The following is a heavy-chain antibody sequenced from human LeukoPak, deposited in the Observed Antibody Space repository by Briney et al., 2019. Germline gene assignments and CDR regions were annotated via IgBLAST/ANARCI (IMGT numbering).Heavy chain of an antibody. Sequence: SQTLSLTCAISGDSVSCNSAAWNWIRQSPSRGLEWLGRTYYRSKWSNDYAVSVRSRITINPDTSKNQFSLQLNSVTPADAAVYYCVSSREGDFYHWGQGTLVTVSS. J-gene: IGHJ4*02. CDR1: GDSVSCNSAA. D-gene: IGHD1-26*01. CDR3: VSSREGDFYH. CDR2: TYYRSKWSN. V-gene: IGHV6-1*01.